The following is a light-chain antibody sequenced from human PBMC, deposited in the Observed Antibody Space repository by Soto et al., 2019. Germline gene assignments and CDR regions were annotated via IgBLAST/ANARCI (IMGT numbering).Light chain of an antibody. CDR2: GAS. V-gene: IGKV3-20*01. Sequence: EIVLTQSPGRLSLSPGERATLSCRASQSVNSNNLVWYQQKPGQAPRLLIYGASTRATGIPDGFSGSGSGTDFTPTTSRLVPEDFAEYDCQHFGGPWTFGQGTKVEI. J-gene: IGKJ1*01. CDR3: QHFGGPWT. CDR1: QSVNSNN.